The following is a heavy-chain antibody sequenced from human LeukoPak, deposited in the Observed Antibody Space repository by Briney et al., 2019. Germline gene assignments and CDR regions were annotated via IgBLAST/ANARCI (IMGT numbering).Heavy chain of an antibody. V-gene: IGHV3-30*02. D-gene: IGHD3-22*01. CDR1: GFTFSNYD. CDR3: ARFDSGGYYFYY. Sequence: GGSLRLSCAASGFTFSNYDMHWVRQAPGKGLEWVSSIRYDGSNKYYADSVKGRFTISRDKAKNTLYLQMDSLRAEDTAVYFCARFDSGGYYFYYWGQGTLATVSS. CDR2: IRYDGSNK. J-gene: IGHJ4*02.